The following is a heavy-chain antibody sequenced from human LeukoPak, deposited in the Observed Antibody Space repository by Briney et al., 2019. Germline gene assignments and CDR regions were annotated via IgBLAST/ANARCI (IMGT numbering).Heavy chain of an antibody. CDR1: IDSFSNYH. CDR2: VNESGGT. Sequence: SETLSLTCAVYIDSFSNYHWNWIRQTPAKGMEWIGEVNESGGTNISPSLRSRVILSVDTSKNQFSLQLNSVTPEDTAVYYCARDLGRPGTYYDFWSGYSNYFDYWGQGTLVTVSS. J-gene: IGHJ4*02. V-gene: IGHV4-34*01. D-gene: IGHD3-3*01. CDR3: ARDLGRPGTYYDFWSGYSNYFDY.